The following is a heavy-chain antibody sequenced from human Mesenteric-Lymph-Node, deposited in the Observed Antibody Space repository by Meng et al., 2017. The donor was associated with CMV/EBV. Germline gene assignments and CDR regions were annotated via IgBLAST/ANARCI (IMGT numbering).Heavy chain of an antibody. CDR2: IYSGESTT. D-gene: IGHD1-26*01. V-gene: IGHV3-23*03. J-gene: IGHJ6*02. Sequence: GGSLRLSCAASGFTFSSNAMSWVRQAPGRGLEWISMIYSGESTTYFADSVKGRFTISRDSAKNSLYLQMNSLRAEDTAVYYCVREIGGSYSYLGMDVWGQGTTVTV. CDR1: GFTFSSNA. CDR3: VREIGGSYSYLGMDV.